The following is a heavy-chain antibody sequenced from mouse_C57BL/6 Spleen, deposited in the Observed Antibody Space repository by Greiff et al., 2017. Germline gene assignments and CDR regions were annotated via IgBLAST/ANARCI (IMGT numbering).Heavy chain of an antibody. J-gene: IGHJ1*03. CDR2: ISSGSSTI. CDR1: GFTFSDYG. Sequence: EVQWVESGGGLVKPGGSLKLSCAASGFTFSDYGMHWVRQAPEKGLEWVAYISSGSSTIYYADTVKGRFTISRDNAKNTLFLQMTSLRSEDTAMYYCARQDYSNFYWYFDVWGTGTTVTVSS. D-gene: IGHD2-5*01. CDR3: ARQDYSNFYWYFDV. V-gene: IGHV5-17*01.